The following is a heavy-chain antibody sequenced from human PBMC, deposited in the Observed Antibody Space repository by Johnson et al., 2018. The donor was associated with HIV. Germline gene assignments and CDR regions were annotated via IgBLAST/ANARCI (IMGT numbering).Heavy chain of an antibody. V-gene: IGHV3-20*04. J-gene: IGHJ3*02. CDR3: ARACRDGYTCDVFDI. Sequence: VQLVESGGGVVQPGRSLRLSCAASGFTFSTYAMHWVRQAPGKGLEWVSGINWNGGGTGYADSVKGRFTISRDNAKNSLYLQMNSLRAEDTALYYCARACRDGYTCDVFDIWGQGTMVTVSS. CDR1: GFTFSTYA. D-gene: IGHD5-24*01. CDR2: INWNGGGT.